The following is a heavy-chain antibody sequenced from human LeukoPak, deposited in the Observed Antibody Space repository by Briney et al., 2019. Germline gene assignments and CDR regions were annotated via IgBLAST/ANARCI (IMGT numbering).Heavy chain of an antibody. V-gene: IGHV3-30-3*01. CDR2: ISYDGSNK. D-gene: IGHD1-26*01. CDR1: GFTFSSYA. J-gene: IGHJ4*02. CDR3: ARDSVGATDY. Sequence: GGSLRLSCAASGFTFSSYAMHWVRQAPGKGLEWVAVISYDGSNKYYADSVKGRFTISRDNSKNTLYLQMNSLRAKDTAVYYCARDSVGATDYWGQGTLVTVSS.